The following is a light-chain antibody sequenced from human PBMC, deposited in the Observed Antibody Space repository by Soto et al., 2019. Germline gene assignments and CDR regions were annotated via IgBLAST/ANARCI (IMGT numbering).Light chain of an antibody. CDR1: QNVLYSSSNKNY. Sequence: DIVMTQSPDSMAVSLGERATINCKSSQNVLYSSSNKNYLAWYQQKPGQPPKLLIYWASTRESGVPERFSRSGSGTDFTLTISSLHAEEVAVYYCQQYCSSPWTFGQGTKVDIK. CDR3: QQYCSSPWT. CDR2: WAS. V-gene: IGKV4-1*01. J-gene: IGKJ1*01.